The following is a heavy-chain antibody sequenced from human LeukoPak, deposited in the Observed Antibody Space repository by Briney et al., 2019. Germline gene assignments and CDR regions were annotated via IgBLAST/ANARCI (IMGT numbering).Heavy chain of an antibody. V-gene: IGHV4-59*08. J-gene: IGHJ3*02. CDR1: RGSISSYY. Sequence: SETLSLTCTVSRGSISSYYWSWIRQPPGKGLEWIGYIYYSGSTNYNPSLKSRVTISVDTSKNQFSLKLSSVTAADTAVYYCARRVAVGVYAFDIWGQGTMVTVSS. D-gene: IGHD2-2*01. CDR3: ARRVAVGVYAFDI. CDR2: IYYSGST.